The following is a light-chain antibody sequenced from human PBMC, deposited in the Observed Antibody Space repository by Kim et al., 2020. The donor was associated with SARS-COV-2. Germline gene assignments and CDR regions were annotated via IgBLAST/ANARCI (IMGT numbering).Light chain of an antibody. J-gene: IGLJ3*02. CDR2: RNN. CDR3: SAWDSSLSAWV. V-gene: IGLV10-54*01. Sequence: QAGLTQPTSVSKGLRQTATLTCTGNNNNVGNQGAAWLQQHQGHPPKLLSYRNNNRPSGISERLSASRSGNTASLTITGLQPEDEADYYCSAWDSSLSAWVFGGGTQLTVL. CDR1: NNNVGNQG.